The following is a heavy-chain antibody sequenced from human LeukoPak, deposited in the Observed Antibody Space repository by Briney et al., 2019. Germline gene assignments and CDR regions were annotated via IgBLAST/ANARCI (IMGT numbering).Heavy chain of an antibody. D-gene: IGHD1-14*01. CDR1: GFTFSNVY. J-gene: IGHJ4*02. CDR2: IKSKTEGGTA. Sequence: GGSLRLSCAASGFTFSNVYMSWVRQAPGKGLEWVGRIKSKTEGGTADYAAPVKGRFSISRDDSINTVYLEMNSLKTEDTAVYYCTTYRSYSDYWGQGTLVTVSS. V-gene: IGHV3-15*01. CDR3: TTYRSYSDY.